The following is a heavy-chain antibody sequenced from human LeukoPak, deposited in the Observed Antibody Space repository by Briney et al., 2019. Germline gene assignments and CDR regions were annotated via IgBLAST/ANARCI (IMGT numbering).Heavy chain of an antibody. CDR3: ARGDYSDYTPVDY. J-gene: IGHJ4*02. D-gene: IGHD4-11*01. CDR1: GGSISSGGYY. Sequence: SETLSLTCTVSGGSISSGGYYWSWIRQHPGKGLEWIGYIYYSGSTYYNPSLKSRVTISVDTSKNQLSLKLSSVTAADTAVYYCARGDYSDYTPVDYWGQGTLVTVSS. CDR2: IYYSGST. V-gene: IGHV4-31*03.